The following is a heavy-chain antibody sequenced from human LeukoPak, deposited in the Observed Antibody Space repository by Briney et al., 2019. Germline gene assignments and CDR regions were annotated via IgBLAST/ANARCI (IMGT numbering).Heavy chain of an antibody. CDR3: AKAPLSMIVVAAYYFDY. Sequence: GGSLRLSCAASGFTFRSYAMSWVRQAPGKGLEWVSAISGSGGSTYYADSVNGRFTISRDNSKNTLYLQMNSLRAEDTAVYYCAKAPLSMIVVAAYYFDYWGQGTLVTVSS. D-gene: IGHD3-22*01. J-gene: IGHJ4*02. CDR1: GFTFRSYA. V-gene: IGHV3-23*01. CDR2: ISGSGGST.